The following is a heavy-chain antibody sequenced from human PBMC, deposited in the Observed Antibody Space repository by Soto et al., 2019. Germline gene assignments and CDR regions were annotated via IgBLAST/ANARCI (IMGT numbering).Heavy chain of an antibody. D-gene: IGHD1-26*01. CDR1: GASLLSSY. V-gene: IGHV4-4*07. CDR3: AKGWDVKYFDH. Sequence: VQLQESGPGLVKPSETPSLSCDVSGASLLSSYWSWVRQPAGKGLEWIGHIFSSGRTSYNPSLKSRVTMSIDTPNNKFSLNLKSVTAADTAVYHCAKGWDVKYFDHWGQGARVTVSS. J-gene: IGHJ4*02. CDR2: IFSSGRT.